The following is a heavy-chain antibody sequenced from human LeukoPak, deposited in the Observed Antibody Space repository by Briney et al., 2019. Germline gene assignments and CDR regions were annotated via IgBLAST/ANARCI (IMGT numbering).Heavy chain of an antibody. CDR2: IYYSGST. Sequence: PSETLSLTCTVSGGSISTSSYYWCWIRQPPGKVLEWIGSIYYSGSTYYNPSLKSRVTISVDTSKNQFSLELSSVTAADTAIYSCARHEALGAFDIWGQGTMVTVSS. V-gene: IGHV4-39*01. CDR1: GGSISTSSYY. J-gene: IGHJ3*02. CDR3: ARHEALGAFDI. D-gene: IGHD7-27*01.